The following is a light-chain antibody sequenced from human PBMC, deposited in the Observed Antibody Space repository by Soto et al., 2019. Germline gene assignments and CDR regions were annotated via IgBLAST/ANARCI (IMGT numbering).Light chain of an antibody. Sequence: DIQLTQSPSFLSASIRDRVTITCRASQVISSDLAWYQQKAGKAPKLLIYDASSLQRGVPLRFSDRGSGTEFTLTISSLQPEDFSTYYCQQLKSYPITCGQGTRLEIK. V-gene: IGKV1-9*01. CDR2: DAS. CDR3: QQLKSYPIT. J-gene: IGKJ5*01. CDR1: QVISSD.